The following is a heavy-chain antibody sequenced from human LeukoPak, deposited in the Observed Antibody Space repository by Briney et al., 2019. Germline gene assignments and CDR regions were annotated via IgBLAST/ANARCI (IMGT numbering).Heavy chain of an antibody. CDR3: ARTAGGGYYPIDY. V-gene: IGHV4-30-2*01. J-gene: IGHJ4*02. Sequence: SESLSLTCAVSGGTISSGGYSWSWIRQPPGKGLEWIGYIYHSGSTYYNPSLKSRVTISVDRSKNQFSLKLSSVTAADTAVYYCARTAGGGYYPIDYWGQGTLVTVSS. CDR1: GGTISSGGYS. D-gene: IGHD3-22*01. CDR2: IYHSGST.